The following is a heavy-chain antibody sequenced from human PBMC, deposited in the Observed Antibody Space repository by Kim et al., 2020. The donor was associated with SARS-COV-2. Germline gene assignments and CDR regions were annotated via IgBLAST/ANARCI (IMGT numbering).Heavy chain of an antibody. Sequence: ASVKVSCRASGYTFTRFDINWVRQAPGQGLEWMGWMNPKSGDTGYAQRFQGRVTMTRNASINTADMELTSLTSDDTAVYYCWRGYDLNVWGQGTSVTVSS. V-gene: IGHV1-8*01. J-gene: IGHJ6*02. CDR3: WRGYDLNV. CDR1: GYTFTRFD. CDR2: MNPKSGDT.